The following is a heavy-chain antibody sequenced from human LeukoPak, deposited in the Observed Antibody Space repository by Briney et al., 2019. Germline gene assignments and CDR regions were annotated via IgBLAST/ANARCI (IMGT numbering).Heavy chain of an antibody. CDR3: ARQSYGGGDYFDY. V-gene: IGHV1-69*13. D-gene: IGHD4-23*01. Sequence: SMKVSCKASGGTFSSYAISWVRQAPGQGLEWMGGIIPIFGTANYAQKFQGRVTITADESTSTAYMELSSLRSEDTAVYYCARQSYGGGDYFDYWGQGTLVTVSS. CDR2: IIPIFGTA. J-gene: IGHJ4*02. CDR1: GGTFSSYA.